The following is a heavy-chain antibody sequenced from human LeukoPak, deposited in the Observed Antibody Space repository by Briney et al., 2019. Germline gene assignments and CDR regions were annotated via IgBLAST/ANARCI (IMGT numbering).Heavy chain of an antibody. J-gene: IGHJ1*01. CDR1: GFTFGDYA. Sequence: GGSLRLSCTASGFTFGDYAMSWFRQAPGKGLEWVGFIRSKAYGGTTEYAASVKGRFTISRDDSKSIAYLQMNSLKTEDTAVYYCTRDFRGWGLLMDFQHWGQGTLVTVSS. V-gene: IGHV3-49*03. CDR2: IRSKAYGGTT. D-gene: IGHD1-26*01. CDR3: TRDFRGWGLLMDFQH.